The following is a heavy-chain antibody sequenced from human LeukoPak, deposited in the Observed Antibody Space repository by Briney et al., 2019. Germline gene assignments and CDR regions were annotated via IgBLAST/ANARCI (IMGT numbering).Heavy chain of an antibody. CDR1: GFTFTNYA. J-gene: IGHJ4*02. CDR3: GKDTSLRVTLPL. CDR2: ISHDGNNK. V-gene: IGHV3-30*18. Sequence: PGRSLRLSCAASGFTFTNYAMHWVRQAPGNGLEWVALISHDGNNKYYADSVKGRFTTSRDDSKNMLYLQMNSLRAEDTALYYCGKDTSLRVTLPLWGQGTLVTVSS. D-gene: IGHD2-21*02.